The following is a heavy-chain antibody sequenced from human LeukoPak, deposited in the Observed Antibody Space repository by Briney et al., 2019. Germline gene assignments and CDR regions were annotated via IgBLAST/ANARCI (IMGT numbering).Heavy chain of an antibody. Sequence: ASVKVSCQASGYTFAGYYMHWVRQAPGQGLEWMGWINPNSGGTNYAQKFQGRVTMTRDTSISTAYMKLSSLRSDDTAVYYCARVSEELVIDHWGQGTLVTVS. CDR2: INPNSGGT. V-gene: IGHV1-2*02. D-gene: IGHD2-8*02. CDR1: GYTFAGYY. J-gene: IGHJ4*02. CDR3: ARVSEELVIDH.